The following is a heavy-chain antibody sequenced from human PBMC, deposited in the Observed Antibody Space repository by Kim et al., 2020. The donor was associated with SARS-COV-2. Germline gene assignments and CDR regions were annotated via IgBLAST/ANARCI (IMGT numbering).Heavy chain of an antibody. CDR2: IKQDGSQK. CDR3: ARGRGNPNAWYYFFDS. CDR1: EFTFSNYW. Sequence: GGSLRLSCAASEFTFSNYWMSWVRQTPGKGLEWVANIKQDGSQKYYVDSVKGRFTVSRDNAKNSLFLQMSSLTVEDTAVYFCARGRGNPNAWYYFFDSWG. D-gene: IGHD6-13*01. V-gene: IGHV3-7*01. J-gene: IGHJ4*01.